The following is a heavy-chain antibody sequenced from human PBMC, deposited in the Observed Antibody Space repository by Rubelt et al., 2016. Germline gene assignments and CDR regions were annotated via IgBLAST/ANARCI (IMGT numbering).Heavy chain of an antibody. CDR3: ARDSPYCSGGSCYSVLSWFDP. V-gene: IGHV4-34*01. J-gene: IGHJ5*02. Sequence: YNPSLKSRVTISVDTSKNQFSLKLSSVTAADTAVYYCARDSPYCSGGSCYSVLSWFDPWGQGTLVTVSS. D-gene: IGHD2-15*01.